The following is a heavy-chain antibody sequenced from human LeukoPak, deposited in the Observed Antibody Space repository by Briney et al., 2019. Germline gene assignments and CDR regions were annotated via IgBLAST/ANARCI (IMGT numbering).Heavy chain of an antibody. Sequence: SETLSLTCTVSGYSISSGYYWGWIRQPPGKGLEWIGSIYHSGSTYYNPSLKSRVTISVDTSKNQFSLKLSSVTAADTAVYFCARMGAARTLGSDYGGRGTLVTVFS. V-gene: IGHV4-38-2*02. CDR1: GYSISSGYY. CDR3: ARMGAARTLGSDY. CDR2: IYHSGST. D-gene: IGHD6-6*01. J-gene: IGHJ4*02.